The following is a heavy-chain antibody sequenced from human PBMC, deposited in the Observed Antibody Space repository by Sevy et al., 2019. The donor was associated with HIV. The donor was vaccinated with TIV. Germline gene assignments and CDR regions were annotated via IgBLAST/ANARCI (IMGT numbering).Heavy chain of an antibody. J-gene: IGHJ4*02. CDR3: ARDRDGGYYFDY. Sequence: GGSLRLSCAASGLTVSSNSMSWVRQPPGKGLEWVSGVSTGGTPYYADSVKGRFTISRDNSKNKRNLQMNSLRAEDTAVYYCARDRDGGYYFDYWGLGTLVTVSS. CDR2: VSTGGTP. V-gene: IGHV3-53*01. D-gene: IGHD4-17*01. CDR1: GLTVSSNS.